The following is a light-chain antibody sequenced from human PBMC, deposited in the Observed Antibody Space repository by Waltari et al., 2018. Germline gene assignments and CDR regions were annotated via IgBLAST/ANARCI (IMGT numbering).Light chain of an antibody. Sequence: QSGLTQPASVSGSPGQSITISCTGTSSDVGNYNLVSWYQQYPGKAPKLMVYEVTKRTSGVSDRFSGSKSGNTASLTIYVLQSEDEADYYCCSYAGLGIYVFGTGTKVTVL. CDR3: CSYAGLGIYV. CDR1: SSDVGNYNL. CDR2: EVT. V-gene: IGLV2-23*02. J-gene: IGLJ1*01.